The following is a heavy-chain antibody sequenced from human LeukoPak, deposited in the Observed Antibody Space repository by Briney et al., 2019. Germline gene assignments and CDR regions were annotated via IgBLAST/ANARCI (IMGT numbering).Heavy chain of an antibody. D-gene: IGHD2-15*01. CDR2: IYYSGST. Sequence: PSQTLSLTCTVSGGSISSGGYYWSWIRQHPGKGLEWIGYIYYSGSTYYNPSLKSRVTISVDTSKNQFSLKLSSVTAADTAVYYCARGVVVVVAGGGFDYWGQGTLVTVSS. J-gene: IGHJ4*02. V-gene: IGHV4-31*03. CDR3: ARGVVVVVAGGGFDY. CDR1: GGSISSGGYY.